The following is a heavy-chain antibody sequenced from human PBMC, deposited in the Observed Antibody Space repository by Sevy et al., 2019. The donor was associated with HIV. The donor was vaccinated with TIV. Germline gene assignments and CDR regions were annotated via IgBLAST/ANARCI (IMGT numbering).Heavy chain of an antibody. Sequence: GGSLRLSCAASGFTFSTYAMTWVRQAPGKGLEWISFIRYDGSHKSYAESVKGRFTISRDNSKNTLDLHMNSLRPEDTAVYFCAKDAPSRFDYWRQGALVTVSS. J-gene: IGHJ4*02. CDR1: GFTFSTYA. CDR3: AKDAPSRFDY. CDR2: IRYDGSHK. V-gene: IGHV3-30*02.